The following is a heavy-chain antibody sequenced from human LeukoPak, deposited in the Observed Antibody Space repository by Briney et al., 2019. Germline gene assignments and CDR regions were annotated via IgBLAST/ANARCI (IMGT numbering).Heavy chain of an antibody. V-gene: IGHV4-34*01. J-gene: IGHJ6*02. Sequence: SETLSFTCAVYGGSFSGYYWSWIRQPPGKGLEWIGEINHSGSTNYNPSLKSRVTISVDTSKNQFSLKLSSVTAADTAVYYCAISSYYYGMDVWGQGTTVTVSS. CDR2: INHSGST. CDR1: GGSFSGYY. CDR3: AISSYYYGMDV.